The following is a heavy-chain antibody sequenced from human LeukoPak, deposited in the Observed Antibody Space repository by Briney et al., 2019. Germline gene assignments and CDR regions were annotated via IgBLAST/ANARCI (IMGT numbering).Heavy chain of an antibody. D-gene: IGHD3-9*01. V-gene: IGHV4-39*07. Sequence: SETLSLTCTVSGGSLSSSSYYWSWIRQPPGKGLEWIGSIYYSGSTYYNPSLKSRVTISVDTSKNQFSLKLSSVTAADTAVYYCARINVLRYFDWLNFDYWGQGTLVTVSS. CDR3: ARINVLRYFDWLNFDY. CDR2: IYYSGST. J-gene: IGHJ4*02. CDR1: GGSLSSSSYY.